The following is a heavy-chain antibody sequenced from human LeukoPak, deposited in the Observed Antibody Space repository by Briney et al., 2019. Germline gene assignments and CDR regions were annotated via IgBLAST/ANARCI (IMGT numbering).Heavy chain of an antibody. CDR1: GGSMSSYY. J-gene: IGHJ3*02. V-gene: IGHV4-59*01. Sequence: PSETLSLTSTVSGGSMSSYYWSWIRQPPGKELEWIGYVYYSGNSKYNPSLNSRVSISIDTSKNKFSLKLNSVTDADTALYYCARGPERRAFDIWGQGTMITVSS. D-gene: IGHD1-1*01. CDR2: VYYSGNS. CDR3: ARGPERRAFDI.